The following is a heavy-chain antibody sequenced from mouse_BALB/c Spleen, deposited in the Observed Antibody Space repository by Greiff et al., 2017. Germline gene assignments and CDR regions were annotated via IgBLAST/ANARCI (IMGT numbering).Heavy chain of an antibody. CDR2: ISSGSSTI. V-gene: IGHV5-17*02. CDR1: GFTFSSFG. Sequence: EVKVVESGGGLVQPGGSRKLSCAASGFTFSSFGMHWVRQAPEKGLEWVAYISSGSSTIYYADTVKGRFTISRDNPKNTLFLQMTSLRSEDTAMYYCGGDCRGYFDYWGQGTTVAVSS. CDR3: GGDCRGYFDY. J-gene: IGHJ2*01.